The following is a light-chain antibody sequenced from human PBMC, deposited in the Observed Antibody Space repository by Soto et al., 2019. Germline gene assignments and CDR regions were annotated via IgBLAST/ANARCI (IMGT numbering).Light chain of an antibody. CDR3: QQYSSSPLT. Sequence: EIVLTQSPGALSLSPGERATLSCRASQNVRSSHLAWYQQKPGQAPRLFIYGASSRASGIPDRFSGSGSGTDFTLTISRLEPEDFAMYYCQQYSSSPLTFGGGTRVEI. V-gene: IGKV3-20*01. CDR1: QNVRSSH. J-gene: IGKJ4*01. CDR2: GAS.